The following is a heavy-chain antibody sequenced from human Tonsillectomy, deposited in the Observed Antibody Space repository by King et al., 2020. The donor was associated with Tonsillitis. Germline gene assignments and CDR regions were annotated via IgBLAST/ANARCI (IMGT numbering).Heavy chain of an antibody. D-gene: IGHD3-22*01. J-gene: IGHJ4*02. CDR3: ASYYDSSGSSGFDY. CDR2: IKQDGSEK. V-gene: IGHV3-7*01. CDR1: GFTFSTYW. Sequence: VQLVESGGGLVQPGGSLRLSCAASGFTFSTYWMTWVRQAPGRGLGWVANIKQDGSEKYYVDSVKGRFTISRDNAKNSLYLQMNSLRAEDTAVYYCASYYDSSGSSGFDYWGQGTLVTVSS.